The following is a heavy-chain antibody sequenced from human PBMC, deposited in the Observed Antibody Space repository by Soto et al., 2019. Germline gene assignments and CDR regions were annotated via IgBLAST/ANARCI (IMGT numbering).Heavy chain of an antibody. V-gene: IGHV3-23*01. D-gene: IGHD2-21*02. J-gene: IGHJ5*02. CDR2: FSGRGGPT. CDR1: GFTFSTYA. Sequence: EVQLLESGGGLVKPGGSLRLSCAASGFTFSTYAMTWFRQAPGKGLEWVSTFSGRGGPTYYADSVKGRFTIYRDNWKQMVYLQMNSLRDEDTARYYCAKARAGDPNCYDPWGKVTHVTVSS. CDR3: AKARAGDPNCYDP.